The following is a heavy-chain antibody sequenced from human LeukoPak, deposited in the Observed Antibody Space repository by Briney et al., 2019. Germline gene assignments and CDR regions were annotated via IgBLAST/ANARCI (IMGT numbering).Heavy chain of an antibody. D-gene: IGHD3-22*01. CDR3: ARHAPYYYDSTGYST. CDR1: GGSISSSSYY. CDR2: IYYSGST. J-gene: IGHJ4*02. V-gene: IGHV4-39*01. Sequence: PSETLSLTCTVSGGSISSSSYYWGWIRQPPGKGLEWIGSIYYSGSTYYNPSLKSRVTIPVDTSKNQFSLKLSSVTAADTAVYYCARHAPYYYDSTGYSTWGQGTLVTVPS.